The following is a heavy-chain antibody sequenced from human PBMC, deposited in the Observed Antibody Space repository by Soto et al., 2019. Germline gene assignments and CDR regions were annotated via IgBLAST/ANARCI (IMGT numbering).Heavy chain of an antibody. CDR2: IYYSGST. J-gene: IGHJ3*02. CDR3: AREDWNYNAFDI. Sequence: PSEPLSLTCTVSGGSISSGGYYWSWIRQHPGKGLEWIGYIYYSGSTYYNPSLKSRVTISVDTSKNQFSLKLSSVTAADTAVYYCAREDWNYNAFDIWGQGTMVTVSS. D-gene: IGHD1-7*01. CDR1: GGSISSGGYY. V-gene: IGHV4-31*03.